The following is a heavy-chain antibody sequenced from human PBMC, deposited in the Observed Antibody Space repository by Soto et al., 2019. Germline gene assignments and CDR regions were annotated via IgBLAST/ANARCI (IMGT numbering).Heavy chain of an antibody. D-gene: IGHD1-26*01. CDR1: GFAFNKFG. J-gene: IGHJ4*02. CDR2: ISYDGSYQ. V-gene: IGHV3-30*18. CDR3: AKGGEVGGVLGDH. Sequence: QVQLVESGGGVVQPGTSLRLSCEASGFAFNKFGMHWVRQAPGNGLEWVAFISYDGSYQYYADSVQGRLTITRDNSMNTLNMQLNSLRREDTAVYCCAKGGEVGGVLGDHWGQGTLVTVSS.